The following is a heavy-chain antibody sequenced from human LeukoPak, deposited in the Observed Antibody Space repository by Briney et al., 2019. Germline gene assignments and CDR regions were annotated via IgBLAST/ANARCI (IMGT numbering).Heavy chain of an antibody. D-gene: IGHD3-10*01. CDR3: AKDLLTMVRGVYQ. J-gene: IGHJ4*02. V-gene: IGHV3-30*04. CDR2: ISYDGRNK. Sequence: GGSLRLSCAASGFTFSSYAMHWVRQAPGKGLEWVAVISYDGRNKYYADSVKGRFTISRDNSKNTLYLQMNSLRAEDTAVYYCAKDLLTMVRGVYQWGQGTLVTVSS. CDR1: GFTFSSYA.